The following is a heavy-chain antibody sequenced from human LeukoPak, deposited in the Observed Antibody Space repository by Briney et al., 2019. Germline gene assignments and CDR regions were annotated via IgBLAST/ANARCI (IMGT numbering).Heavy chain of an antibody. D-gene: IGHD3-3*02. CDR3: ARATLRGIRYGMDV. CDR1: GGSLSGYY. V-gene: IGHV4-34*01. J-gene: IGHJ6*02. Sequence: PSETLSLTCAVYGGSLSGYYWSWIRQPPGRGLEWMGEINHSGSTNYNPSLKSRVPISVGTSKNQFSLKLSSVSGADTAVYYWARATLRGIRYGMDVWGQGTTVTVSS. CDR2: INHSGST.